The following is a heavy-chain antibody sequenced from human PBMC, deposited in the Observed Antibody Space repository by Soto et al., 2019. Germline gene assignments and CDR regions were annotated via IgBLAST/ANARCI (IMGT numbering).Heavy chain of an antibody. CDR1: GGSFSGYY. Sequence: SETLSLTCAVYGGSFSGYYWSWIRQPPGKGLEWIGEINHSGSTNYNPSLKSRFTISVDTSKNQLSLKLSSVTAADTAVYYCAREVSRTGYYWGQGTLVHVSS. J-gene: IGHJ4*02. CDR3: AREVSRTGYY. CDR2: INHSGST. V-gene: IGHV4-34*01.